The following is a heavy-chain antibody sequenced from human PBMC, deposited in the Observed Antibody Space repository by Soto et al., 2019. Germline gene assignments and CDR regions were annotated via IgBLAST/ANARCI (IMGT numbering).Heavy chain of an antibody. V-gene: IGHV3-7*01. CDR2: IKQDGSGQ. D-gene: IGHD1-20*01. Sequence: EVQVVESGGGLVQPGGSLRLSCAASGFTLNDYWMAWVRHAPGKGLEWVANIKQDGSGQFYVDSVRGRFTISIDNAKSSVYPQMNSLRAEDTAVYYCATHSFDNCPAGDLWGQGTLVTVSS. CDR1: GFTLNDYW. CDR3: ATHSFDNCPAGDL. J-gene: IGHJ5*02.